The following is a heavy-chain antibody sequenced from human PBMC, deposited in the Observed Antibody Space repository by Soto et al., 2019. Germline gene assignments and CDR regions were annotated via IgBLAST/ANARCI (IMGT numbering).Heavy chain of an antibody. CDR1: GFAFSSYW. CDR2: INSDGSTT. Sequence: EVHLVESGGGSVQPGGSLRLSCAASGFAFSSYWIHWVRQVPGKGLVWVSRINSDGSTTSDADSVRGRFTISRDNAKDTLYLQMNSLRAEDTAVYYCARVGQGRYYFDYWGQGTLVTVSS. CDR3: ARVGQGRYYFDY. J-gene: IGHJ4*02. V-gene: IGHV3-74*01.